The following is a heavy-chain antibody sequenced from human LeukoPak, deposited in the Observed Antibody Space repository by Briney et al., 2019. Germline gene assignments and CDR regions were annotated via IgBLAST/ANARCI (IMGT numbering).Heavy chain of an antibody. CDR1: GFTFSSYA. J-gene: IGHJ4*02. CDR3: AKMAIVVVNDDFDY. D-gene: IGHD3-22*01. V-gene: IGHV3-64*01. CDR2: ISSNGGST. Sequence: GGSLRLSCAASGFTFSSYAMHWVRQAPGKGLEYVSAISSNGGSTYYANSVKGRFTISRDNSKNTLYLQMGSLRAEDTAVYYCAKMAIVVVNDDFDYWGQGTLVTVSS.